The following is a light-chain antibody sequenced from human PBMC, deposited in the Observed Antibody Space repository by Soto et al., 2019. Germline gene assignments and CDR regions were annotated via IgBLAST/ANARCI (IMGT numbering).Light chain of an antibody. Sequence: EIVLTQSPGTLSLSPGERATLSCRASQSVTNNYLAWYQQKPGQAPKLLIYGASSRATGIPDRFSGSGSGTDFTLTISRLEPEDFAVYYCQPYGSSPPRTFGQGTKVEIK. CDR2: GAS. V-gene: IGKV3-20*01. CDR1: QSVTNNY. CDR3: QPYGSSPPRT. J-gene: IGKJ1*01.